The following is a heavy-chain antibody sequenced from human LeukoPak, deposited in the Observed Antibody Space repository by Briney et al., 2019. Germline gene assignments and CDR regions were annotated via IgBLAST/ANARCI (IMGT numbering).Heavy chain of an antibody. CDR1: GFTFSSYA. CDR2: ISYDGSNK. D-gene: IGHD5-18*01. J-gene: IGHJ4*02. Sequence: GGSLRLSCAASGFTFSSYAMHWVRQAPGKGLEWVAVISYDGSNKYYADSVKGRFTISRDNSKNTLYLQMNSLRAEDTAVYYCGNNRGDTAKVLYFDYWGQGTLVTVSS. V-gene: IGHV3-30-3*01. CDR3: GNNRGDTAKVLYFDY.